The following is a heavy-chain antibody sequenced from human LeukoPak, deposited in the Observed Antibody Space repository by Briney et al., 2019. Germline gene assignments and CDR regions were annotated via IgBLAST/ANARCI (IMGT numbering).Heavy chain of an antibody. J-gene: IGHJ4*02. CDR3: ARMSVYDSSGYYSNLFDY. V-gene: IGHV4-31*03. CDR1: GGSVSSGSYY. D-gene: IGHD3-22*01. CDR2: IYYSGST. Sequence: SETLSLTCTVSGGSVSSGSYYWSWIRQHPGKGLEWIGYIYYSGSTYCNPSLKSRVTISVDTSKNQFSLKLSSVTAADTAVYYCARMSVYDSSGYYSNLFDYWGQGTLVTVSS.